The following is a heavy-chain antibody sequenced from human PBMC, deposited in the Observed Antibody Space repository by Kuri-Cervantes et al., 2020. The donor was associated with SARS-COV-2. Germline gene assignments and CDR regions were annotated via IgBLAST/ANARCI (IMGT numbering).Heavy chain of an antibody. CDR1: GYSFSSYW. V-gene: IGHV5-51*01. CDR3: ARQLGGEVYWYFDL. CDR2: IYPGDSDT. J-gene: IGHJ2*01. Sequence: GGSLRLSCKGSGYSFSSYWIAWVRQMPGKGLEWMGIIYPGDSDTRYSPSFQGQVTISADKSISTAYLQWSSLKASDTAMYYCARQLGGEVYWYFDLWGRGTLVTVSS. D-gene: IGHD3-16*01.